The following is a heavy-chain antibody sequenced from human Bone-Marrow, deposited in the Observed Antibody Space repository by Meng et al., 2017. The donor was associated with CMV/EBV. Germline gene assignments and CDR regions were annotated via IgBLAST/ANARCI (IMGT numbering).Heavy chain of an antibody. J-gene: IGHJ5*02. CDR1: GYSISSGYY. D-gene: IGHD2-2*01. CDR3: ARTEVIVSSTSWRAWWVDP. CDR2: IYHSGST. Sequence: GSLRLSCTVSGYSISSGYYWGWIRQPPGKGLAWIGSIYHSGSTYYNPSLKSRVTISVDTSKNQFSLKLSSVTAADTAVYYCARTEVIVSSTSWRAWWVDPWGQGTLVTVSS. V-gene: IGHV4-38-2*02.